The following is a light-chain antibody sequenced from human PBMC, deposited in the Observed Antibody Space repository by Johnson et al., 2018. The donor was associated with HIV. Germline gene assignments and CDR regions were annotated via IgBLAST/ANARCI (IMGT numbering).Light chain of an antibody. CDR2: DNN. CDR3: GTWDSSLSAYV. Sequence: HSVLTQPPSVSAAPGQKVTISCSGSSSNIGRNYVSWYQQLPGTAPKLLIFDNNKRPSGIPDRFSASKSGTPATLGITVLQTGDEADYYCGTWDSSLSAYVFGTGTKVTVL. V-gene: IGLV1-51*01. CDR1: SSNIGRNY. J-gene: IGLJ1*01.